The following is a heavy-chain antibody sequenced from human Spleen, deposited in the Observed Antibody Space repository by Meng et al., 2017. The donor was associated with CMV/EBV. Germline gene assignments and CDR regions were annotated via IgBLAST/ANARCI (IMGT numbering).Heavy chain of an antibody. CDR2: ISSSGSAK. CDR1: GFTFSDYY. J-gene: IGHJ4*02. V-gene: IGHV3-11*04. D-gene: IGHD3-16*01. Sequence: GGSLRLSCAASGFTFSDYYMSWIRQAPGKGLEWVSYISSSGSAKYYADSVEGRFTISRDNAKNSLYLQMNSLRAEDTAVYYCAQEPTPYTRVPDYIDRWGQGTLVTVSS. CDR3: AQEPTPYTRVPDYIDR.